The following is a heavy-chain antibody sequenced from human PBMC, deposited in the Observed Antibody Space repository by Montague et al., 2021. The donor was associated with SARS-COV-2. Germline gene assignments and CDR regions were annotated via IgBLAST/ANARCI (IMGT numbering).Heavy chain of an antibody. CDR3: ARVPPDYYDSSGYYYGAFDI. CDR2: IYTSGST. Sequence: TLSLTCTVSGGSISSGSYYWSWIRQPAGKGLEWIGRIYTSGSTNYNPSLKSRVTISVDTSKNQFSLKLSSVTAADTAVYYCARVPPDYYDSSGYYYGAFDIWGQGTMVTVSS. V-gene: IGHV4-61*02. D-gene: IGHD3-22*01. CDR1: GGSISSGSYY. J-gene: IGHJ3*02.